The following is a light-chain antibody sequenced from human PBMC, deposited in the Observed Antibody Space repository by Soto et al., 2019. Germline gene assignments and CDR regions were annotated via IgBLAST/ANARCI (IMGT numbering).Light chain of an antibody. J-gene: IGKJ1*01. CDR2: AAS. CDR3: QQYNSTWT. Sequence: ILLTQSPSSLSASVGDRVTITCRASQGIDSSFAWYQQKPGKAPKLLIYAASSLQSGVPSRFSGSGSGTEFTLTISSLQPDDFATYYCQQYNSTWTFGQGTKVDIK. CDR1: QGIDSS. V-gene: IGKV1-9*01.